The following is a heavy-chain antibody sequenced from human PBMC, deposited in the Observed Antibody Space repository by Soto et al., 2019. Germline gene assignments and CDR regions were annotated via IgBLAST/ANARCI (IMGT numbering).Heavy chain of an antibody. J-gene: IGHJ5*02. CDR3: ARTMTTSGWFDP. CDR1: GGPITSGGYS. Sequence: PSETLSLTCAVSGGPITSGGYSWSWIRQPPGKGLEWIGYIYHSGGTHYNPSLKSRVTLSIDRTKKQFSLKLKSVTAADTAVYFCARTMTTSGWFDPRGQGTLVTVSS. D-gene: IGHD4-17*01. V-gene: IGHV4-30-2*01. CDR2: IYHSGGT.